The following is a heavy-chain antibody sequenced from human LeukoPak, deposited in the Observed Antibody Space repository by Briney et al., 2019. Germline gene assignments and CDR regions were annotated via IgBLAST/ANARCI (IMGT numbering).Heavy chain of an antibody. Sequence: ASVKVSCKASGYTFTSYGISWVRQAPGEGLEWVGWISAYTGNTNYAQKLQGRVTMTTDTSTSTAYMELRSLRSDDTAVYYCAREVSTLFDYWGQGTLVTVSS. J-gene: IGHJ4*02. V-gene: IGHV1-18*01. CDR1: GYTFTSYG. D-gene: IGHD5/OR15-5a*01. CDR3: AREVSTLFDY. CDR2: ISAYTGNT.